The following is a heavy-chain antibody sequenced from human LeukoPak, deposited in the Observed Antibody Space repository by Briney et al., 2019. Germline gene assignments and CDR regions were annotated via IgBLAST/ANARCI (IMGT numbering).Heavy chain of an antibody. J-gene: IGHJ3*02. CDR3: ARDMRLRAFDI. Sequence: GFTFSXXXMNWVRXAPGKXLXWVSSISSSISYIYYADSVKGRLTISRDNAKNSLYLQMNSPRAEDTAVYYCARDMRLRAFDIWGQGTMVTVSS. V-gene: IGHV3-21*01. CDR1: GFTFSXXX. D-gene: IGHD2-2*01. CDR2: ISSSISYI.